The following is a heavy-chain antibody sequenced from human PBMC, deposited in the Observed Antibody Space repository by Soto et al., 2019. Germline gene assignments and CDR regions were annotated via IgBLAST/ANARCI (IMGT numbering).Heavy chain of an antibody. D-gene: IGHD2-2*03. J-gene: IGHJ4*02. CDR3: ARAEVGGGYCSSTSCLYYFDY. V-gene: IGHV1-18*01. Sequence: ASVKVSCKASGYTFTSYGISWVRQAPGQGLEWMGWISAYNGNTNYAQKLQGRVTMTTDTSTSTAYMELRSLRSDDTAVYYFARAEVGGGYCSSTSCLYYFDYWGQGTLVTVSS. CDR2: ISAYNGNT. CDR1: GYTFTSYG.